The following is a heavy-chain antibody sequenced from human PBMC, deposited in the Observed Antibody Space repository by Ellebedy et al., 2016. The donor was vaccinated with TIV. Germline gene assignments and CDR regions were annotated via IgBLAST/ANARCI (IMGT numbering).Heavy chain of an antibody. V-gene: IGHV1-46*04. D-gene: IGHD3-16*01. CDR1: GYTFTSYY. Sequence: ASVKVSCKASGYTFTSYYMHWVRQAPGQGLEWMGIINPSGGSANYAQKLQGRVTMTRDTSTRTVYMELSSLRFEDTAVYFCARDPGEDGDYWGQGTLVTVSS. CDR2: INPSGGSA. CDR3: ARDPGEDGDY. J-gene: IGHJ4*02.